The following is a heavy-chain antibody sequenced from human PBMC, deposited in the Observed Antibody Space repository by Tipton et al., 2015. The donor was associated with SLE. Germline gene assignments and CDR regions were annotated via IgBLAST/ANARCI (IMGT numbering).Heavy chain of an antibody. V-gene: IGHV4-59*11. CDR1: GGSISSHY. CDR2: IYYSGST. Sequence: TLSLTCTVSGGSISSHYWIWIRQPPGKGLEWIGYIYYSGSTYYNPSLKSRVTISVDTSKNQFSLKLSSVTAADTALYYCARGQWLVRDAFDIWGQGTVVTAAS. J-gene: IGHJ3*02. D-gene: IGHD6-19*01. CDR3: ARGQWLVRDAFDI.